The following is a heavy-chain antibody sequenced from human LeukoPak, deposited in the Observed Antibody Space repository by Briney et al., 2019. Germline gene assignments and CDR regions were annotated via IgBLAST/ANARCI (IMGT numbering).Heavy chain of an antibody. V-gene: IGHV3-21*01. CDR3: ARDGPYYDSSGYPPFGY. CDR1: GFILSTAW. D-gene: IGHD3-22*01. J-gene: IGHJ4*02. CDR2: ISSSSSYI. Sequence: SGGSLRLSCEASGFILSTAWMNWVRQAPGKGLEWVSSISSSSSYIYYADSVKGRFTISRDNAKNSLYLQMNSLRAEDTAVYYCARDGPYYDSSGYPPFGYWGQGTLVTVSS.